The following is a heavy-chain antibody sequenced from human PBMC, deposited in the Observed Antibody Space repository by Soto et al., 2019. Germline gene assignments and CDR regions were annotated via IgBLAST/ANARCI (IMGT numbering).Heavy chain of an antibody. CDR3: AGRGQGLKWFHY. V-gene: IGHV4-34*01. D-gene: IGHD6-25*01. CDR1: GGSFSGYY. J-gene: IGHJ4*02. Sequence: SETLSLTCAVYGGSFSGYYWSWIRQPPGKGLEWMGEINQSGSTNYNPSLKSRVTISVGTSKNQFSLKLSSVTAADTAVYYCAGRGQGLKWFHYWGQGIPVTGSA. CDR2: INQSGST.